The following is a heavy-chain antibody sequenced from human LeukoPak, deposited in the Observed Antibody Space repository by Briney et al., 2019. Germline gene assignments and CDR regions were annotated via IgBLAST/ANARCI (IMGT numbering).Heavy chain of an antibody. J-gene: IGHJ4*02. V-gene: IGHV3-74*01. CDR1: GFTFSSYA. Sequence: GGSLRLSCAASGFTFSSYAMSWVRQAPGKGLVWVSRINTDGSSTSYADSVKGRFTISRDNAKNTLYLQMNSLRAEDTAVYYCARDLARVGSDGDFDYWGQGTLVTVSS. D-gene: IGHD3-16*01. CDR2: INTDGSST. CDR3: ARDLARVGSDGDFDY.